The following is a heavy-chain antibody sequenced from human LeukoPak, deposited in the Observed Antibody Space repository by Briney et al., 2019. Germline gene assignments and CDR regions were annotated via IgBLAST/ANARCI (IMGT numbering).Heavy chain of an antibody. CDR1: GYTFTGYY. CDR3: ARVLLEIDRPIRSGYYHPLNY. Sequence: GASVKVSCKASGYTFTGYYMHWVRQAPGQGLEWMGWINPNSGGTNYAQKFQGRVTMTRDTSISTAYMELSRLRSDDTAVYYCARVLLEIDRPIRSGYYHPLNYWGQGTLVTVSS. J-gene: IGHJ4*02. V-gene: IGHV1-2*02. D-gene: IGHD3-3*01. CDR2: INPNSGGT.